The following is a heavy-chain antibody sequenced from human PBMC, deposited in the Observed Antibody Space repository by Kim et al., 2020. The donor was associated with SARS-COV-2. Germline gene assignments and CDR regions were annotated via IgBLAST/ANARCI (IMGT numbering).Heavy chain of an antibody. CDR1: GGSISSYY. CDR2: IYYSGST. D-gene: IGHD3-3*01. V-gene: IGHV4-59*01. J-gene: IGHJ4*02. CDR3: ARDTNRFPAPASYYFDY. Sequence: SETLSLTCTVSGGSISSYYWSWIRQPPGKGLEWIGYIYYSGSTNYNPSLKSRVTISVDTSKNQFSLKLSSVTAADTAVYYCARDTNRFPAPASYYFDYWGQGTLVTVSS.